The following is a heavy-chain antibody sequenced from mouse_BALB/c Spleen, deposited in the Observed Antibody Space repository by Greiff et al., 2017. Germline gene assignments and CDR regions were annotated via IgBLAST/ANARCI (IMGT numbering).Heavy chain of an antibody. D-gene: IGHD1-1*01. CDR2: ISSGSSTI. J-gene: IGHJ4*01. CDR3: ARPHITTVVDYAMDY. V-gene: IGHV5-17*02. Sequence: EVQGVESGGGLVQPGGSRKLSCAASGFTFSSFGMHWVRQAPEKGLEWVAYISSGSSTIYYADTVKGRFTISRDNPKNTLFLQMTSLRSEDTAMYYCARPHITTVVDYAMDYWGQGTSVTVSS. CDR1: GFTFSSFG.